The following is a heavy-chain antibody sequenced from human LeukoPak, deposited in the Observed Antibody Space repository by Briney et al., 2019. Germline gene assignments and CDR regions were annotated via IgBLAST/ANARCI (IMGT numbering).Heavy chain of an antibody. CDR2: IYYSGST. D-gene: IGHD5-18*01. CDR1: GGSISSGDYY. Sequence: PSQTLSPTCTVSGGSISSGDYYWSWIRQPPGKGLEWIGYIYYSGSTYYNPSLKSRVTISVDTSKNQISLKLSSVTAADTAVYYCARDSVDTAMGTYYYGMDVWGQGTTVTVSS. CDR3: ARDSVDTAMGTYYYGMDV. V-gene: IGHV4-30-4*01. J-gene: IGHJ6*02.